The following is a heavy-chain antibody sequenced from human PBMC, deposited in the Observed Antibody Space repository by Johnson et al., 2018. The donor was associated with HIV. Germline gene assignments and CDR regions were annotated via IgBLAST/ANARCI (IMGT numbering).Heavy chain of an antibody. D-gene: IGHD3-3*01. CDR3: AGAWGYNFWSDQAVAAFDI. Sequence: AQLVESGGGLVQPGGSLRLSCAASGFTFTTFWMNWVRQAPGKGLEWVANIKQDGSEKYYVDSVKGRFTISRDNAKNSLYLQMNSQRAEDTAVYYCAGAWGYNFWSDQAVAAFDIWGQGTMVTVSS. J-gene: IGHJ3*02. V-gene: IGHV3-7*01. CDR2: IKQDGSEK. CDR1: GFTFTTFW.